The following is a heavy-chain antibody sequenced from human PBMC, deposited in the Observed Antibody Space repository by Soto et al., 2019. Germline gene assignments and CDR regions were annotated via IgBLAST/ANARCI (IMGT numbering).Heavy chain of an antibody. D-gene: IGHD6-13*01. CDR2: ISYDGSNK. CDR1: GFTFSSYG. J-gene: IGHJ4*02. Sequence: GGSLRLSCAASGFTFSSYGMHWVRQAPGKGLEWVAVISYDGSNKYYADSVKGRFTISRDNSKNTLYLQMNSLRAEDTAVYYCAKAGTEVSSWGLRDGQNVALSPFDYWGQGTLVTVSS. CDR3: AKAGTEVSSWGLRDGQNVALSPFDY. V-gene: IGHV3-30*18.